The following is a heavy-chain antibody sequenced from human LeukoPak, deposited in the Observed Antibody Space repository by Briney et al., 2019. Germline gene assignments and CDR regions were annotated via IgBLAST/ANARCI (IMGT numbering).Heavy chain of an antibody. J-gene: IGHJ4*02. V-gene: IGHV4-38-2*02. CDR1: GFSISSGHY. Sequence: SETLSLTCTVSGFSISSGHYWGGARPPPGAGLEWIGRVYQSGTTYYNPSLKRRVTTSVDISKNKFSLRLRPVTAADTAVYYCARIFIRNGYSSYFDCWGQGTLVTVSS. CDR2: VYQSGTT. D-gene: IGHD5-18*01. CDR3: ARIFIRNGYSSYFDC.